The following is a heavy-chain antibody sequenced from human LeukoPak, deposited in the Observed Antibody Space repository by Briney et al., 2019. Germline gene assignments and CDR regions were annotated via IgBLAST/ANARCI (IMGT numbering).Heavy chain of an antibody. V-gene: IGHV3-66*01. J-gene: IGHJ3*02. Sequence: GGSLRLSCAASGFTFSSYAMSWVRQAPGKGLEWVSVIYSGGSTYYADSVKGRFTISRDNSKNTLYLQMNSLRAEDTAVYYCAREGRYDAFDIWGQGTMVTVSS. CDR1: GFTFSSYA. CDR2: IYSGGST. CDR3: AREGRYDAFDI.